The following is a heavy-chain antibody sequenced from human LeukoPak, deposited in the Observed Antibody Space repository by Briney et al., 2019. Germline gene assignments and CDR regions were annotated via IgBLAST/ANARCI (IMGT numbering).Heavy chain of an antibody. CDR2: IYYSGST. D-gene: IGHD2-15*01. V-gene: IGHV4-39*01. J-gene: IGHJ4*02. CDR3: ASIVVVVTAVCY. CDR1: GGSFSSRTDY. Sequence: SETLSLTCTVPGGSFSSRTDYWGWIRQPPGKGLEWIGSIYYSGSTYYNPSLKSRVTISVDTSKNQFSLKLSSVTAADTAVYYCASIVVVVTAVCYWGQGTLVTVSS.